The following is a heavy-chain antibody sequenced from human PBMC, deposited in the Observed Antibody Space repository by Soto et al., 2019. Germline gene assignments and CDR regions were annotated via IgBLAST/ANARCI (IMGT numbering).Heavy chain of an antibody. CDR1: GFTFGDYA. CDR3: TRQYDFWRWIDT. CDR2: ITTKAYGGTT. J-gene: IGHJ5*02. Sequence: PGGSLRLSCSTSGFTFGDYAVSWFRQAPRKGLEWVGFITTKAYGGTTEYAASVKGRVTISRDDSKSIAYLQMDSLKTDDTAVYYCTRQYDFWRWIDTWGQGTLVTVSS. D-gene: IGHD3-3*01. V-gene: IGHV3-49*03.